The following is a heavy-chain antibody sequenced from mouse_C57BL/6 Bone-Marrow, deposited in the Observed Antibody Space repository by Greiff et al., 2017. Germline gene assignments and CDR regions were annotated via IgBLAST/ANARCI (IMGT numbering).Heavy chain of an antibody. CDR1: GFNIKDYY. V-gene: IGHV14-2*01. CDR3: TRSLIYYGTNY. J-gene: IGHJ2*01. Sequence: EVQLQQSGAELVKPGASVKLSCTASGFNIKDYYIHWVKQRTEQGLEWIGRIDPEVGETTSAPKFQDKATITADTSSNTAYLQLSSLTSEDTAVYYCTRSLIYYGTNYWGQGTTLTDSS. CDR2: IDPEVGET. D-gene: IGHD1-1*01.